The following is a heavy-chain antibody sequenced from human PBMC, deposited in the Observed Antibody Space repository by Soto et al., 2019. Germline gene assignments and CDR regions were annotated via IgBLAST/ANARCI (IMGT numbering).Heavy chain of an antibody. J-gene: IGHJ4*02. CDR3: AREWGTSIAAAFDY. CDR1: GFTFSSYA. V-gene: IGHV3-23*01. Sequence: EVQLLESGGGLVQPGGSLRLSCAASGFTFSSYAMSWVRQAPGKGLEWVSAIGASGAGTYYADSVKGRFTISRDDAKNSLYLQMNSLRAEDTAVYYCAREWGTSIAAAFDYWGQGTLVTVSS. CDR2: IGASGAGT. D-gene: IGHD6-6*01.